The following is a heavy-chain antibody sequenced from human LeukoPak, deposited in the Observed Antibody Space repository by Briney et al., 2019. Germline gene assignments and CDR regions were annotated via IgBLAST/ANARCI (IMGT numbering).Heavy chain of an antibody. CDR1: GGSISSYY. V-gene: IGHV4-4*07. J-gene: IGHJ6*03. D-gene: IGHD2-15*01. Sequence: SETLSLTCTVSGGSISSYYWSWIRQPAGKGLEWTGRIYTSGSTNYNPSLKSRVTMSVDTSKNQFSLKLSSVTAADTAVYYCARVHGRVVAARGYYYYMDVWGKGTTVTVSS. CDR3: ARVHGRVVAARGYYYYMDV. CDR2: IYTSGST.